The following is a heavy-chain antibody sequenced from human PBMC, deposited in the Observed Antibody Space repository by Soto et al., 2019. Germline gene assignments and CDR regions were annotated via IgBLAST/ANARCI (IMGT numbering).Heavy chain of an antibody. D-gene: IGHD6-6*01. V-gene: IGHV3-48*02. CDR3: AKVSAEFISSSEAFDI. J-gene: IGHJ3*02. CDR1: GFTFSSYS. Sequence: GGSLRLSCAASGFTFSSYSMNWVRQAPGKGLEWVSYISSSSSTIYYADSLKGRFTISRDNAKNSLYLQMNSLRDEHTAVYYCAKVSAEFISSSEAFDIWGQGTMVTVSS. CDR2: ISSSSSTI.